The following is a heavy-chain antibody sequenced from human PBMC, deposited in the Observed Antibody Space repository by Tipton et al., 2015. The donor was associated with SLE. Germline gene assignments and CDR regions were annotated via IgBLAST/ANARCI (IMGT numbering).Heavy chain of an antibody. J-gene: IGHJ4*02. CDR2: ISAYNGNT. CDR1: GYTFTNYG. CDR3: AIGSLLLWFGELPDY. D-gene: IGHD3-10*01. V-gene: IGHV1-18*01. Sequence: QLVQSGAEVKKPGASVKVSCKASGYTFTNYGISWVRQTPGQGLEWMGWISAYNGNTNYAQKLQGRVTMTTDTSTSTAYMELRSLRSDDTAVYYCAIGSLLLWFGELPDYWGQGTLVTVSS.